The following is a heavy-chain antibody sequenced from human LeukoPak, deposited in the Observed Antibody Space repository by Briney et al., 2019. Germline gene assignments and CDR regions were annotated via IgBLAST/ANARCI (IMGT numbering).Heavy chain of an antibody. CDR2: ISYDGSNK. CDR1: GFTFSSYT. V-gene: IGHV3-30*04. CDR3: AREPYDSSGYYDRSFDY. Sequence: PGGSLRLSCAASGFTFSSYTMSWVRQAPGKGLERVAVISYDGSNKYYADSVKGRFTISRDNSKNTLYLQMNSLRAEDTAVYYCAREPYDSSGYYDRSFDYWGQGTLVTVSS. J-gene: IGHJ4*02. D-gene: IGHD3-22*01.